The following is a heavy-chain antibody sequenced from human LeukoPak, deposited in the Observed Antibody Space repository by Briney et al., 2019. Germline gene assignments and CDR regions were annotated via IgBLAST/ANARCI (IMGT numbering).Heavy chain of an antibody. CDR2: IDHSGST. CDR3: ARDDAALYNYYYGMDV. Sequence: SETLSLTCAVYGGSFSGYYWSWIRQPPGKGLEWIGEIDHSGSTNYSPSLKSRVTISVDMSKNKFFLKLSSVTAADTAVYYCARDDAALYNYYYGMDVWGQGTTVTVSS. J-gene: IGHJ6*02. V-gene: IGHV4-34*01. CDR1: GGSFSGYY. D-gene: IGHD2-2*02.